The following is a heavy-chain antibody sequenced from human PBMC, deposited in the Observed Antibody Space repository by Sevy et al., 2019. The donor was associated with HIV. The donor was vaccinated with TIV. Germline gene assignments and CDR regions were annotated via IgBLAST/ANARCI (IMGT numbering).Heavy chain of an antibody. D-gene: IGHD6-13*01. Sequence: GGSLRLSYAATGFTFSQYGMEWVRQAPGKGLEWVAFIRYDGSTKYYADSVKGRFTISRDNSKNMLYLQMNSLRPEDTALYSCAKHRDTLAAAAYLDHWGQGTLVTVSS. CDR3: AKHRDTLAAAAYLDH. V-gene: IGHV3-30*02. CDR1: GFTFSQYG. CDR2: IRYDGSTK. J-gene: IGHJ4*02.